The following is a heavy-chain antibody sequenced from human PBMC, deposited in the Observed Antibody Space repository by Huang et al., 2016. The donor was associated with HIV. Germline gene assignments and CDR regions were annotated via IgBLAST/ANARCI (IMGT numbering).Heavy chain of an antibody. CDR1: GYSFNNYW. D-gene: IGHD4-17*01. V-gene: IGHV5-51*01. J-gene: IGHJ3*02. Sequence: ELQLVQSGAEVKKPGESLTIACKGSGYSFNNYWVAWVRQMPGKGLEWMAMIYPGASDSRYSPSFQGQVSISADKSINTVYLHWGSLKASDTATYYCARPRRTEYGDPWDAFDIWGQGTMVTVSS. CDR3: ARPRRTEYGDPWDAFDI. CDR2: IYPGASDS.